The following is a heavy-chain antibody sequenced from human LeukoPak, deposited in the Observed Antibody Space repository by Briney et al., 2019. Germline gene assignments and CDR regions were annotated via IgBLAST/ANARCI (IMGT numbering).Heavy chain of an antibody. CDR3: ARDIVPPGIFWEF. V-gene: IGHV3-30-3*01. Sequence: GGSLRLSCAASGFTFSNYEMNWVRQAPGKGLEWVAVISYDGSNKYYADSVKGRFTVSRDNAKNSLYLQMNSLRAEDTAVYYCARDIVPPGIFWEFWGQGSLVTVSS. D-gene: IGHD2-2*01. CDR2: ISYDGSNK. J-gene: IGHJ4*02. CDR1: GFTFSNYE.